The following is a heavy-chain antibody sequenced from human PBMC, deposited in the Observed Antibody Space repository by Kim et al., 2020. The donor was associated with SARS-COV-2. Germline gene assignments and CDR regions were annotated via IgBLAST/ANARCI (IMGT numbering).Heavy chain of an antibody. Sequence: ASVKVSCKASGYTFTGYYMHWVRQAPGQGLEWMGWINPNSGGTNYAQKFQGMVTMTRDTSISTAYMELSRLRSDDTAVYYCASQLRITMIVVVHYAFDIWGQGKMVTVSS. V-gene: IGHV1-2*02. CDR2: INPNSGGT. CDR1: GYTFTGYY. CDR3: ASQLRITMIVVVHYAFDI. D-gene: IGHD3-22*01. J-gene: IGHJ3*02.